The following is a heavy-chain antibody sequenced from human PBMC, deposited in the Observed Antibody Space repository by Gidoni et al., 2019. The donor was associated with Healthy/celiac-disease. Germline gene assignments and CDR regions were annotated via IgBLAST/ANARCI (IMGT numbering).Heavy chain of an antibody. Sequence: QVQLQQWGAGLLKPSETLSLTCAVYGGSFSGYYWSWIRQPPGKGLEWIGEINHSGSTNYNPSLKSRVTISVDTSKNQFSLKLSSVTAADTAVYYCARSPRGYTANGLDYWGQGTLVTVSS. CDR3: ARSPRGYTANGLDY. CDR1: GGSFSGYY. V-gene: IGHV4-34*01. D-gene: IGHD5-18*01. CDR2: INHSGST. J-gene: IGHJ4*02.